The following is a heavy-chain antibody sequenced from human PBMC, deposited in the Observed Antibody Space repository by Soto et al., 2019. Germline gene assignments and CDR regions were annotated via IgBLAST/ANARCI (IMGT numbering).Heavy chain of an antibody. V-gene: IGHV3-74*01. CDR1: GFTFSSCW. CDR3: ARVGRVMVQDY. D-gene: IGHD2-8*01. Sequence: GGSLRLSCAASGFTFSSCWMHWVRRAPGKGLVWVSRINSDGSSTSYADSVKGRFTISRDNAKNTLYLQMNSLRAEDTAVYYCARVGRVMVQDYWGQGTLVTDSS. J-gene: IGHJ4*02. CDR2: INSDGSST.